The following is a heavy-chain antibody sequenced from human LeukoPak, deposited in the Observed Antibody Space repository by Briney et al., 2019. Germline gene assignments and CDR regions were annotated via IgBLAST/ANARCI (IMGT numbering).Heavy chain of an antibody. D-gene: IGHD3-10*01. CDR3: ARGRVDTAMVAYMVRGVIWFDP. J-gene: IGHJ5*02. CDR2: INHSGST. Sequence: ASETLSLTCTVSGGSISSSSYYWSWIRQPPGKGLEWIGEINHSGSTNYNPSLKSRVTISVDTSKNQFSLKLSSVTAADTAVYYCARGRVDTAMVAYMVRGVIWFDPWGQGTLVTVSS. CDR1: GGSISSSSYY. V-gene: IGHV4-39*07.